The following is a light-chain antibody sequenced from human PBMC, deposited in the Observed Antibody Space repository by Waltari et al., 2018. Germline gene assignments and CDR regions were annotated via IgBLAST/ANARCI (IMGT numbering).Light chain of an antibody. V-gene: IGLV2-14*03. CDR2: DVS. CDR3: SSYISSSTLEL. Sequence: QSALTQPASVSGSPGQSITIPSTGTSSDVGTYNYVSWYQQHPGKAPKLMIFDVSIRPSGVSNRFSGSKSGNTASLTISGLQAEDEADYYCSSYISSSTLELFGGGTSLTVL. CDR1: SSDVGTYNY. J-gene: IGLJ2*01.